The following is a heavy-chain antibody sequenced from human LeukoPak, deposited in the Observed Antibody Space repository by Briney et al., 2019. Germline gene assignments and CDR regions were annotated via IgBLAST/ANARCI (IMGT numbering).Heavy chain of an antibody. CDR1: GFTFSSYA. Sequence: PGGSLRLSCAASGFTFSSYAMSWVRQAPGKGLEWVSAISGSGGSTYYADFVKGRFTISRDNSKNTLYLQMNSLRAEDTAVYYCAKEAKPPGNYYDSSGYYYDYWGQGTLVTVSS. V-gene: IGHV3-23*01. D-gene: IGHD3-22*01. J-gene: IGHJ4*02. CDR2: ISGSGGST. CDR3: AKEAKPPGNYYDSSGYYYDY.